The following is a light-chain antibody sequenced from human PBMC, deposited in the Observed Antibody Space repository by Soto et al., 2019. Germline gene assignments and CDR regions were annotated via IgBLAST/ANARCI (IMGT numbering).Light chain of an antibody. CDR3: MQALETLWT. Sequence: IVMTQSPLSLSVTPGEPASISCRSSQSLLHSNGYNYLDWYLQRPGQSPQLLIYLGSNRASGVPDRFSGSGSGTEFTLEISRVEADDVGVYYCMQALETLWTFGQGTKVEIK. V-gene: IGKV2-28*01. J-gene: IGKJ1*01. CDR2: LGS. CDR1: QSLLHSNGYNY.